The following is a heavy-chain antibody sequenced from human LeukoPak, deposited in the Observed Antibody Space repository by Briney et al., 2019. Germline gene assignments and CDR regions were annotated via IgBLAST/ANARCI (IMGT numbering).Heavy chain of an antibody. V-gene: IGHV3-7*01. CDR3: ARDGAAAGLYFDL. CDR1: GFTFTDYW. CDR2: IRQDGSEK. Sequence: GGSLRLSCVVSGFTFTDYWMSWVRQAPGKGPEWVASIRQDGSEKTYVDSVKGRFTISRDNTKNSLSLQLNGLRAEDTAVYYCARDGAAAGLYFDLWGQGTLVTVSS. D-gene: IGHD6-13*01. J-gene: IGHJ4*01.